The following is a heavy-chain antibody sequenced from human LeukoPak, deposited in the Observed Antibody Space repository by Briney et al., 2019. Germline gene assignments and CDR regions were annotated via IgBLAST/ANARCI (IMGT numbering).Heavy chain of an antibody. CDR3: ARCLRRSSGSYGSGY. CDR2: INPSGGST. J-gene: IGHJ4*02. V-gene: IGHV1-46*01. CDR1: GYTFTSYY. Sequence: ASVKVSCKASGYTFTSYYMHWVRQAPGQGLEWMGIINPSGGSTSYAQKFQGRVTVTRDTSTSTVYMELSSLRSEDTAVCYCARCLRRSSGSYGSGYWGQGTLVTVSS. D-gene: IGHD1-26*01.